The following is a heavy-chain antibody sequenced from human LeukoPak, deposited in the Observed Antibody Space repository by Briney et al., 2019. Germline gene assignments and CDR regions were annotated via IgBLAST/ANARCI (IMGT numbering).Heavy chain of an antibody. CDR3: ARGYCSSTSCYMDFDY. D-gene: IGHD2-2*01. J-gene: IGHJ4*02. CDR2: IYYTGNT. CDR1: GVSLANYY. Sequence: PSETLSLTCTVSGVSLANYYWIWLRQPPGKGLEWIGYIYYTGNTNYNPSLKSRVTMSVDTSKNQFSLKLSSVTAADTAVYYCARGYCSSTSCYMDFDYWGQGTLVTVSS. V-gene: IGHV4-59*12.